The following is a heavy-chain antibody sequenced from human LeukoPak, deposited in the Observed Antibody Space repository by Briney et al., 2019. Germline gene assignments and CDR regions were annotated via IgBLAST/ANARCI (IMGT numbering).Heavy chain of an antibody. Sequence: SETLSLTCTVSGGSISSYYWSWIRQPPGKGLEWIGEINHSGSTNYNPSLKSRVTISVDTSKNQFSLKLSSVTAADTAVYYCASGNSEGAFDIWGQGTMVTVSS. J-gene: IGHJ3*02. CDR1: GGSISSYY. V-gene: IGHV4-34*01. CDR2: INHSGST. CDR3: ASGNSEGAFDI. D-gene: IGHD4-23*01.